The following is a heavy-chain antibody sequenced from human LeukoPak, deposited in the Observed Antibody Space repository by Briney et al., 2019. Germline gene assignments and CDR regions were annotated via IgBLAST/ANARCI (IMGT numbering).Heavy chain of an antibody. CDR2: IRSKAYGGTT. D-gene: IGHD3-22*01. CDR3: TRDEPQYYYDSSGYYSYFDY. J-gene: IGHJ4*02. CDR1: GFTFGDYA. V-gene: IGHV3-49*01. Sequence: GGSLRLSCTASGFTFGDYAMSWFRQAPGKGLEWVGFIRSKAYGGTTEYAASVKGRFTISRDGSKSIAYLQMNSLKTEDTAVYYCTRDEPQYYYDSSGYYSYFDYWGQGTLVTLSS.